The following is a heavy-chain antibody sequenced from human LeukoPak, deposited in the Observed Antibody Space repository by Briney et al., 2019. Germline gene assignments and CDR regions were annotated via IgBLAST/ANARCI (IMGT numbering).Heavy chain of an antibody. CDR3: ASGGIYCGAAFDF. V-gene: IGHV3-53*01. J-gene: IGHJ4*02. CDR2: IYSGGNT. D-gene: IGHD1-26*01. Sequence: GGSLRLSCAASGLTFSSNCMSWVRQAPGKGLEWVSFIYSGGNTYYADSVKGRFTISRDNSKNTVHLQMNSLRAEDTALYYCASGGIYCGAAFDFWGQGTLVTVSS. CDR1: GLTFSSNC.